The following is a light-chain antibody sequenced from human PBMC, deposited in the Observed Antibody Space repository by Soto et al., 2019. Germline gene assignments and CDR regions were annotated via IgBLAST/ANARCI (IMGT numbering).Light chain of an antibody. V-gene: IGLV2-14*01. Sequence: LTQPASVSGSPGQSITISCTGTSSDVGGYNYVSWYQQHPGKAPKLMIYDVSNRPSGVSNRFSGSKSGNTASLTISGLQAEDEADYYCSSYTSSTDVFGTGTKVTVL. CDR2: DVS. CDR1: SSDVGGYNY. J-gene: IGLJ1*01. CDR3: SSYTSSTDV.